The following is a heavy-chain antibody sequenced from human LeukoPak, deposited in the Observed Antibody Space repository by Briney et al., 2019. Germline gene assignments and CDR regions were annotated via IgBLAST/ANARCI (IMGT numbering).Heavy chain of an antibody. CDR1: GGSFSGYY. J-gene: IGHJ6*02. V-gene: IGHV4-34*01. CDR2: INDSGST. CDR3: ARARYSPSRYYYHGMDV. Sequence: SETLSLTCAVYGGSFSGYYWSWIRQPPGKGLEWIGEINDSGSTNYNPSLKSRVTISVDTSKNQFSLKLSSVTAADTAVYYCARARYSPSRYYYHGMDVWGQGTTVTVSS. D-gene: IGHD5-12*01.